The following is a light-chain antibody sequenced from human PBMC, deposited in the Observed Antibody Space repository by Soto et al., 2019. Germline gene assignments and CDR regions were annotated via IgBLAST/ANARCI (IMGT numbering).Light chain of an antibody. J-gene: IGKJ2*01. CDR3: QQYGSSPPYT. CDR2: GSS. Sequence: EVVLTQSPGILSLSPGERATLSCGASENVSNNYFDWYQQKPGQAPRLLILGSSDRATGIPDRFSGSGSGTDFTLTISRLEPEDSAVYYCQQYGSSPPYTFGQGTKLEIK. V-gene: IGKV3-20*01. CDR1: ENVSNNY.